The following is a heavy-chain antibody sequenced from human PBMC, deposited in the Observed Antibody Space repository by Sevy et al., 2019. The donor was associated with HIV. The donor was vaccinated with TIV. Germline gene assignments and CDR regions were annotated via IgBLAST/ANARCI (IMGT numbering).Heavy chain of an antibody. J-gene: IGHJ4*02. Sequence: GGSLRLSCAASGFAFSSYWMTWVRQAPGKRLEWVANIKQDGSEKYYVDSVKGRFTISRDNAKTSLYLQMNSLGAEETAVYYCARDPQRYFDYWGQGTLVTVSS. V-gene: IGHV3-7*01. CDR3: ARDPQRYFDY. CDR1: GFAFSSYW. CDR2: IKQDGSEK.